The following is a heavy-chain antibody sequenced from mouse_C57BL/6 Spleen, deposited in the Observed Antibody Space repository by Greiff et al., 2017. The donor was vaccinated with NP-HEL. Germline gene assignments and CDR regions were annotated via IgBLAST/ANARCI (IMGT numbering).Heavy chain of an antibody. Sequence: QVQLKESGPGLVAPSQSLSITCTVSGFSLTSYAISWVRQPPGKGLEWLGVIWTGGGPNYNSALKSRLSISKDNSKSQVFLKMNSLQTDDTARYYCASYDYLFAYWGQGTLVTVSA. V-gene: IGHV2-9-1*01. CDR1: GFSLTSYA. J-gene: IGHJ3*01. D-gene: IGHD2-4*01. CDR2: IWTGGGP. CDR3: ASYDYLFAY.